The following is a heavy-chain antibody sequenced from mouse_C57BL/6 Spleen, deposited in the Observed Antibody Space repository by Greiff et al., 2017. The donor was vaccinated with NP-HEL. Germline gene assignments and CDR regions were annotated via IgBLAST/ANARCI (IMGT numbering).Heavy chain of an antibody. CDR3: ARRGNYGNYPDY. D-gene: IGHD2-1*01. V-gene: IGHV1-42*01. CDR2: INPSTGGT. Sequence: EVKLQESGPELVKPGASVKISCKASGYSFTGYYMNWVKQSPEKSLEWIGEINPSTGGTTYNQKFKAKATLTVDKSSSTAYMQLKSLTSEDSAVYYCARRGNYGNYPDYWGQGTSVTVSS. CDR1: GYSFTGYY. J-gene: IGHJ4*01.